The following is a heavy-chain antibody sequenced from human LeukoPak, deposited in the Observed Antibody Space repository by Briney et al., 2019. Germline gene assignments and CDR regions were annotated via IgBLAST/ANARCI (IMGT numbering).Heavy chain of an antibody. V-gene: IGHV1-8*03. Sequence: GASVKVSCKASGYTFTTYDINGVRQAPGQGLEWMGWMYPNNGNTVSAHKFQGRVTITRNTSMSTAYMELSSLRSEDTAVYYCARAPRPDYFDYWGQGTLVTVSS. CDR2: MYPNNGNT. CDR3: ARAPRPDYFDY. CDR1: GYTFTTYD. J-gene: IGHJ4*02.